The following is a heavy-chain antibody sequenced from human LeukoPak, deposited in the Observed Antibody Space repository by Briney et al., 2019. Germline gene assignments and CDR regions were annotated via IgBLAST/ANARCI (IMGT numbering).Heavy chain of an antibody. CDR1: GFTFDDYT. CDR3: AKDIAAAGIGLSY. D-gene: IGHD6-13*01. Sequence: GGSLRLSCAASGFTFDDYTMHWVRQAPGKGLEWVSLISWDGGSTYYADSVKGRFTISRDNSKNSLYLQMNSLRTEDTALYYCAKDIAAAGIGLSYWGQGTLVTVSS. V-gene: IGHV3-43*01. CDR2: ISWDGGST. J-gene: IGHJ4*02.